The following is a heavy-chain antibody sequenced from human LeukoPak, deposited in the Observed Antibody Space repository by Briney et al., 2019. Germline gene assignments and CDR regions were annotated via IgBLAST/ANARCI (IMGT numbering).Heavy chain of an antibody. Sequence: SETLSLTCAVYGGSFSGYYWSWIRQPPGKGLEWIGEINHSGRTNYNPSLKSRVTISVDTSKNQFSLKLSSVTAADTAVYYCARSTWNFDYWGQGTLVTVSS. V-gene: IGHV4-34*01. CDR2: INHSGRT. D-gene: IGHD1-1*01. CDR3: ARSTWNFDY. J-gene: IGHJ4*02. CDR1: GGSFSGYY.